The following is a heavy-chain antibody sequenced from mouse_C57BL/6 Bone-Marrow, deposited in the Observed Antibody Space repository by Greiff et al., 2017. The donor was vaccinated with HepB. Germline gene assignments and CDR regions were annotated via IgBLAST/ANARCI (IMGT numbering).Heavy chain of an antibody. V-gene: IGHV1-15*01. CDR1: GYTFTDYE. Sequence: QVQLKQSGAELVRPGASVTLSCKASGYTFTDYEMHWVKQTPVHGLEWIGAIDPETGGTAYNQKFKGKAILTADKSSSTAYMELRSLTSEDSAVYYCTRNDGYTWFAYWGQGTLVTVSA. CDR3: TRNDGYTWFAY. D-gene: IGHD2-3*01. CDR2: IDPETGGT. J-gene: IGHJ3*01.